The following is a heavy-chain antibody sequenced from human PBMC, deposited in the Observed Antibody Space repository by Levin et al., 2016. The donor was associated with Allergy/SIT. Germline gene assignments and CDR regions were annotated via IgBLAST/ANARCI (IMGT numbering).Heavy chain of an antibody. D-gene: IGHD5-12*01. CDR2: IYYSGST. Sequence: SETLSLTCTVSGGSISSSSYYWGWIRQPPGKGLEWIGSIYYSGSTYYNPSLKSRVTISVDTSKNQFSLKLSSVTAADTAVYYCARQRWLRLATFGWFDPWGQGTLVTVSS. V-gene: IGHV4-39*01. CDR1: GGSISSSSYY. CDR3: ARQRWLRLATFGWFDP. J-gene: IGHJ5*02.